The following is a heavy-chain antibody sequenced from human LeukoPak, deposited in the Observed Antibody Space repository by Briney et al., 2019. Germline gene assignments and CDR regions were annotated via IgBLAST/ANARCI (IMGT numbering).Heavy chain of an antibody. D-gene: IGHD3-22*01. CDR2: MNPNSGGT. Sequence: ASVKVSCKASGYTFTSYGISWVRQATGQGLEWMGWMNPNSGGTNYAQKFQGRVTMTRDTSISTAYMELSRLRSDDTAVYYCARVYDSSGFLFGSDRVVAFDIWGQGTMVTVSS. CDR1: GYTFTSYG. J-gene: IGHJ3*02. CDR3: ARVYDSSGFLFGSDRVVAFDI. V-gene: IGHV1-2*02.